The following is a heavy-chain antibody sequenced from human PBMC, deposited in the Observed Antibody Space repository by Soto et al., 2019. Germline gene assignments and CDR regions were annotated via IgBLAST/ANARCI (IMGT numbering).Heavy chain of an antibody. CDR3: AGDRPGDEGDGFDI. J-gene: IGHJ3*02. V-gene: IGHV3-53*02. CDR1: GLTVSSNY. CDR2: LYSGGST. D-gene: IGHD3-10*01. Sequence: EVQLVETGGGLIQPGGSLRLSCAASGLTVSSNYMNWVRQAPGKGLEWVSVLYSGGSTHYAGSVKGRFIISRDNSKITLYLQMNSWRVEDAGVYYWAGDRPGDEGDGFDIWGHGTMVTVSS.